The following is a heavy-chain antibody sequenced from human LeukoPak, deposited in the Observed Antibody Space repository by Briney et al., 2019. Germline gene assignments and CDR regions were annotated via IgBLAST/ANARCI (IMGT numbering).Heavy chain of an antibody. Sequence: PGGSLRLSCAASGFTFSSYNMNWVRQAPGKGMEWVSYISGSSSTIYYADSVKGRFNISRDNAKNSLYLQMNSLRAEDTAVYYCARDGVSTVDFDYWGQGTLVTVSS. CDR1: GFTFSSYN. CDR3: ARDGVSTVDFDY. CDR2: ISGSSSTI. V-gene: IGHV3-48*01. D-gene: IGHD1-14*01. J-gene: IGHJ4*02.